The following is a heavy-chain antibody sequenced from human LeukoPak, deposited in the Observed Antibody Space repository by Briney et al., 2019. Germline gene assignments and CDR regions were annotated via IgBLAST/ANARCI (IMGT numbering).Heavy chain of an antibody. CDR2: ISAYNGNT. CDR3: ARVGFGEFRFWFDP. J-gene: IGHJ5*02. Sequence: GASVKVSCKASGGTFSSYAISWVRQAPGQGLEWMGWISAYNGNTNYAQKLQGRVTMTTDTSTSTAYMELRSLRSDDTAVYYCARVGFGEFRFWFDPWGQGTLVTVSS. D-gene: IGHD3-10*01. CDR1: GGTFSSYA. V-gene: IGHV1-18*01.